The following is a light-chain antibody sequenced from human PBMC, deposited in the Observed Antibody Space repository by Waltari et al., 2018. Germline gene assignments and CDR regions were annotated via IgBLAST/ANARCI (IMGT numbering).Light chain of an antibody. CDR2: GAS. CDR3: QQYGSSVLYT. CDR1: QSLTKRY. Sequence: EVVLTQSPDTLSLSPGDSATLSCRASQSLTKRYLAWYQQKPGRAPRLLIYGASSRAAGIPDRFSGSGSGTDFTLTISRLEPEDFAVYYCQQYGSSVLYTFGQGTKLEIK. J-gene: IGKJ2*01. V-gene: IGKV3-20*01.